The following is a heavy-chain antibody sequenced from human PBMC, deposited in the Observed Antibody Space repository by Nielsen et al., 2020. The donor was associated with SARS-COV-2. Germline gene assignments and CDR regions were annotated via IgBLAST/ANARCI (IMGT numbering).Heavy chain of an antibody. J-gene: IGHJ6*03. D-gene: IGHD5-18*01. Sequence: WLRQAPGQGLEWMGLINPNSGGTNYAQKFQGRVTMTRNTSISTAYMELSRLRSDDTAVYYCARKWRGYSYGKYYYYYMDVWGKGTTVTVSS. CDR3: ARKWRGYSYGKYYYYYMDV. CDR2: INPNSGGT. V-gene: IGHV1-2*06.